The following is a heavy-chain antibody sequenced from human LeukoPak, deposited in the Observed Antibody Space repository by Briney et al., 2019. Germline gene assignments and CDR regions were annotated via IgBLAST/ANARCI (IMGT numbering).Heavy chain of an antibody. CDR2: ISGDGGST. CDR3: AKESLRYYYYDSSGPDY. D-gene: IGHD3-22*01. CDR1: GFTFSNYA. V-gene: IGHV3-43*02. Sequence: GGSLRLSCAASGFTFSNYAMTWVRQAPGKGLEWVSVISGDGGSTYYADSVKGRFTISRDNSKNSLYPQMNSLRTEDTALYYCAKESLRYYYYDSSGPDYWGQGTLVTVSS. J-gene: IGHJ4*02.